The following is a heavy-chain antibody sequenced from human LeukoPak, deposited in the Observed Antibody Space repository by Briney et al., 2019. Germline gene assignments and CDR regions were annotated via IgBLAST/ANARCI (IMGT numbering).Heavy chain of an antibody. D-gene: IGHD6-19*01. CDR1: GFTFSTYW. J-gene: IGHJ5*01. CDR3: AKPISGGLAVTADWFDP. CDR2: INANSGAT. Sequence: GGSLRLSCAASGFTFSTYWMHWVRQAPGKGLEWVSTINANSGATSYAASVRGRFTISRDNSKNKLYLQLNSLRAEDTAVYYCAKPISGGLAVTADWFDPWGQGTLVVVSS. V-gene: IGHV3-23*01.